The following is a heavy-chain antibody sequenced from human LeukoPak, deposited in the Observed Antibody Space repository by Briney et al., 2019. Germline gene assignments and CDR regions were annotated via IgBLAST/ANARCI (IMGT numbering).Heavy chain of an antibody. CDR3: AGHHPRNTVDF. CDR2: IYFSGST. J-gene: IGHJ4*02. V-gene: IGHV4-31*03. D-gene: IGHD2/OR15-2a*01. Sequence: SETLSLTCTVSGASISSGGYYWSWIRQHPGKGLEWIGYIYFSGSTYYNPSLKSRVTISVDTSKNQFSLKLSSVTAADAAVYYCAGHHPRNTVDFWGQGTLVTVSS. CDR1: GASISSGGYY.